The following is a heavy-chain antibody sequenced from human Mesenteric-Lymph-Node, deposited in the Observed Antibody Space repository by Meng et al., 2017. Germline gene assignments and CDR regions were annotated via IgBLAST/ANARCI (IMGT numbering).Heavy chain of an antibody. CDR3: ASLGITGTTSFDY. V-gene: IGHV7-4-1*02. CDR2: INTNTGNP. J-gene: IGHJ4*02. D-gene: IGHD1-7*01. CDR1: GYTFTSYA. Sequence: QGPLVQSGSELKKPGASVKVSCKASGYTFTSYAMNWVRQAPGQGLEWMGWINTNTGNPTYAQGLTGRFVFSMDTSVSTAYLQISSLKAEDTAVYYCASLGITGTTSFDYWGQGTLVTVSS.